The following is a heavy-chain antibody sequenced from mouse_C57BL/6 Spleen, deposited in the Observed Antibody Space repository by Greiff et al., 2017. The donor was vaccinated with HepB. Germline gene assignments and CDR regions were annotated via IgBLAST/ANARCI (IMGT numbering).Heavy chain of an antibody. CDR1: GYTFTSYW. V-gene: IGHV1-50*01. Sequence: QVQLQQPGAELVKPGASVKLSCKASGYTFTSYWMQWVKQRPGQGLEWIGEIDPSDSYTNYNQKFKGKATLTVDTSSSTAYMQLSSLTSEDSAVYYCARSPLTGTDYWGQGTTLTVSS. D-gene: IGHD4-1*01. J-gene: IGHJ2*01. CDR2: IDPSDSYT. CDR3: ARSPLTGTDY.